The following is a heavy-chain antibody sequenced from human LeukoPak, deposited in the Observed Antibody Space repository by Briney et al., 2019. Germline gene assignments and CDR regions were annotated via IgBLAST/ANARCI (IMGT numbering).Heavy chain of an antibody. CDR2: INWNGGST. Sequence: PGGSLRLSCAASGFIFDDYGMSWVRQAPGKGLEWVSGINWNGGSTGYADSVKGRFTISRDNAKNSLYLQMNSLRAEDTAVYYCARDWWYYDSSGYLAPYDAFDIWGRGTMVTVSS. V-gene: IGHV3-20*04. CDR3: ARDWWYYDSSGYLAPYDAFDI. CDR1: GFIFDDYG. D-gene: IGHD3-22*01. J-gene: IGHJ3*02.